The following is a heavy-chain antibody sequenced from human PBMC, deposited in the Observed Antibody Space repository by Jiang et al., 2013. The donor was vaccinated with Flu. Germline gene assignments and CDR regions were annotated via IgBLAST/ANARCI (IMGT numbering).Heavy chain of an antibody. Sequence: LLKPSETLSLTCAVYGGSFSGYYWSWIRQPPGKGLEWIGEINHSGSTNYNPSLKSRVTISVDTSKNQFSLKLSSVTAADTAVYYCARSPRYSRKFDPWGQGTLVTVSS. V-gene: IGHV4-34*01. CDR3: ARSPRYSRKFDP. CDR2: INHSGST. D-gene: IGHD6-13*01. CDR1: GGSFSGYY. J-gene: IGHJ5*02.